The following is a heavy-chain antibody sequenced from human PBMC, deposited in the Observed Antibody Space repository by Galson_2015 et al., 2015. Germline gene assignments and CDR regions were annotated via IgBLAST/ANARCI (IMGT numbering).Heavy chain of an antibody. CDR2: IYYSGST. CDR3: ARGEDYYDSSGYFDY. V-gene: IGHV4-39*07. CDR1: GGSISSSSYY. J-gene: IGHJ4*02. Sequence: SETLSLTCTVSGGSISSSSYYWGWIRQPPGKGLEWIGSIYYSGSTYYNPSLKSRVTISVDTSKNQFSLKLSSVTAADTAVYYCARGEDYYDSSGYFDYWGQGTLVTVSS. D-gene: IGHD3-22*01.